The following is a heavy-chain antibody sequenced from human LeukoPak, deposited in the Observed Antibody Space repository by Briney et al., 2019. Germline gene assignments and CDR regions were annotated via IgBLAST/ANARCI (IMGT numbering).Heavy chain of an antibody. J-gene: IGHJ4*02. D-gene: IGHD3-22*01. V-gene: IGHV3-49*04. CDR2: IRSKAYGCTT. Sequence: GGSLRLSCTTSGFTFGDYAMSWVRQAPGKGLEWVGFIRSKAYGCTTEYAASVKGSFTISRDDSKSIAYLQMNSLKTEDTAVYYCQTYYYDSSGYYYIDQWGQGTLVTVSS. CDR3: QTYYYDSSGYYYIDQ. CDR1: GFTFGDYA.